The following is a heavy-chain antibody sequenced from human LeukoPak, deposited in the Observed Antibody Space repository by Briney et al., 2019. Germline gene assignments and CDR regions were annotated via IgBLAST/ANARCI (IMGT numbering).Heavy chain of an antibody. D-gene: IGHD5-24*01. CDR1: GFTFSSYG. Sequence: PGGSLRLSCAASGFTFSSYGMHWVRQAPGKGLEWVAVIWYDGSNKYYADSVKGRFTTSRDNSKNTLYLQMNSLRAEDTAVYYCARDSEMATLDYWGQGTPVTVSS. J-gene: IGHJ4*02. V-gene: IGHV3-33*01. CDR2: IWYDGSNK. CDR3: ARDSEMATLDY.